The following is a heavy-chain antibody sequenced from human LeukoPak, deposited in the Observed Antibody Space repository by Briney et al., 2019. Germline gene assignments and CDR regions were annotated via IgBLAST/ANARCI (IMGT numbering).Heavy chain of an antibody. D-gene: IGHD4/OR15-4a*01. V-gene: IGHV3-9*01. CDR1: GFTFDDYA. CDR2: ISWNSGSI. J-gene: IGHJ5*02. CDR3: ARGTRVRANLHTA. Sequence: QPGGSLRLSCAASGFTFDDYAMHWVRQAPGKGLEWVSGISWNSGSIGYADSVKGRFTISRDNAKNSLYLQMNSLRAEDTAVYYCARGTRVRANLHTAWGQGTLVTVSS.